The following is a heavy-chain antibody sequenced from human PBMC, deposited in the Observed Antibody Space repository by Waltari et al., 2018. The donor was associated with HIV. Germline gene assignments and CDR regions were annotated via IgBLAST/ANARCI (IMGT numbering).Heavy chain of an antibody. V-gene: IGHV1-69*12. CDR2: SIPIVGTA. CDR1: GGTFSSYA. J-gene: IGHJ4*02. Sequence: QVQLVQSGAEVKKPGSSVKVSCKASGGTFSSYAISWVRQAPGQGLEWMGGSIPIVGTANYAQKFQGRVTITADESTSTAYMELSSLRSEDTAVYYCASSEAAAGTPTGYWGQGTLVTVSS. CDR3: ASSEAAAGTPTGY. D-gene: IGHD6-13*01.